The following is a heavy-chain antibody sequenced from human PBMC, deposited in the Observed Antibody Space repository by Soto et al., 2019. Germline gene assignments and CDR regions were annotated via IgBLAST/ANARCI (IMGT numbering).Heavy chain of an antibody. J-gene: IGHJ4*02. CDR3: ARQGFPYGYDY. D-gene: IGHD5-18*01. Sequence: GEAVKISGQGSGNSFTTYWIAWVRQMPGKGLEWMGIIYPGDSDTRYSPSFQGQVTISADKSISTAYLQWSSLKASDTAMYYCARQGFPYGYDYWGQGTQVTVSS. V-gene: IGHV5-51*01. CDR2: IYPGDSDT. CDR1: GNSFTTYW.